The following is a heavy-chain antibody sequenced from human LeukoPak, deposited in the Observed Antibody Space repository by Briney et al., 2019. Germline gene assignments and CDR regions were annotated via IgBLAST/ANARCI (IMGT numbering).Heavy chain of an antibody. CDR1: GFTFSSYE. CDR2: ISSSGSTI. J-gene: IGHJ6*03. CDR3: ARGLGYCSGGSCYLVHYYYYYMDV. V-gene: IGHV3-48*03. Sequence: GGSLRPSCAASGFTFSSYEMNWVRQAPGKGLEWVSYISSSGSTIYYADSVKGRFTTSRDNAKNSLYLQMNSLRAEDTAVYYCARGLGYCSGGSCYLVHYYYYYMDVWGKGTTVTVSS. D-gene: IGHD2-15*01.